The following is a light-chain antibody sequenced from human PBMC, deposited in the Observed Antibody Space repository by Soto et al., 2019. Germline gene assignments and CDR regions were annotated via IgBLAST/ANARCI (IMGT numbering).Light chain of an antibody. CDR3: SSYTSSSTYV. CDR2: EVS. CDR1: SSVVGSYNR. V-gene: IGLV2-18*02. J-gene: IGLJ1*01. Sequence: QSVLTQPPSVSGSPGQSVTISCTGTSSVVGSYNRVSWYQQPPGTATKLMIYEVSNRPSGVPDRFSGSKSGNTASLTISGLQAEDEANYYCSSYTSSSTYVFGTGTKVTVL.